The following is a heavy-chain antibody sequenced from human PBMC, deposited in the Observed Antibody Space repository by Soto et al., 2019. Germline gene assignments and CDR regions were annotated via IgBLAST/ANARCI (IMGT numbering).Heavy chain of an antibody. J-gene: IGHJ4*02. D-gene: IGHD6-13*01. V-gene: IGHV4-4*07. Sequence: QVQLQESGPGLVKPSETLSLTCTVSGGSISNYYWSWIRQPAGKGLEWLGRIYSSGSTNYNPSLKSRDTMSVDTSKNQFSLWLNSVTAADSAVYYCARDESEYTSSWLDYWGQGTLVTVSS. CDR3: ARDESEYTSSWLDY. CDR2: IYSSGST. CDR1: GGSISNYY.